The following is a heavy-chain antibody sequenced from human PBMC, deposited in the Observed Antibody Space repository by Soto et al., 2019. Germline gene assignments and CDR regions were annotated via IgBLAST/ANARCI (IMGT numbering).Heavy chain of an antibody. V-gene: IGHV1-18*01. D-gene: IGHD6-13*01. J-gene: IGHJ4*02. CDR3: ARAPGLSAGVDY. Sequence: ASVKVSCKTSGYTFTNFGLSWVRQAPGQGLEWMGWISAYNGNTNYAQNFQGRVTMTTDMSISTAYLQWSSLKASDTAIYYCARAPGLSAGVDYWGQGTPVTVSS. CDR1: GYTFTNFG. CDR2: ISAYNGNT.